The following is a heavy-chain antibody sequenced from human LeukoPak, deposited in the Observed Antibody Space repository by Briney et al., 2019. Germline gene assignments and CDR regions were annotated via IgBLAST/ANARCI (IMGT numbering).Heavy chain of an antibody. CDR3: ARRLLWLHDAFDI. V-gene: IGHV5-51*01. Sequence: GESLKISCKGSGYSFTSYWIGRVREMPGKGLERMGIIYPGDSDTRYSPSFQGQVTISADKSISTAYLQWSSLKASDTAMYYCARRLLWLHDAFDIWGQGTMVTVSS. D-gene: IGHD5-12*01. CDR2: IYPGDSDT. J-gene: IGHJ3*02. CDR1: GYSFTSYW.